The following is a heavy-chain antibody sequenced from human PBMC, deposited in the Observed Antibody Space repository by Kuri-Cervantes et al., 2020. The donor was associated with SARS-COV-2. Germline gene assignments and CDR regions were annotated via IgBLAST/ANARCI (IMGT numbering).Heavy chain of an antibody. Sequence: GSLRLSCTVSGYSISSGYYWGWIRQPPGEGLEWIGSIYHSGSTYYNPSLKSRVTISVDTSKNQFSLKLSSVTAADTAVYYCARASTTIYGVLIMLFSSNAFAIWGQGTLVTVSS. CDR1: GYSISSGYY. CDR3: ARASTTIYGVLIMLFSSNAFAI. V-gene: IGHV4-38-2*02. D-gene: IGHD3-3*01. CDR2: IYHSGST. J-gene: IGHJ3*02.